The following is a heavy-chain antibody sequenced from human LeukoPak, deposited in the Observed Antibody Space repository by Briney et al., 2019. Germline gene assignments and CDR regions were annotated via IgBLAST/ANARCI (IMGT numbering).Heavy chain of an antibody. J-gene: IGHJ4*02. CDR1: GGSISSYY. CDR3: ARDYRGFTPGWFDD. CDR2: VYDSGST. V-gene: IGHV4-59*01. D-gene: IGHD3-16*02. Sequence: SGTLSLTCTVSGGSISSYYWSWLRQSPGKGLEWIACVYDSGSTNYNPSLRRRVTISMDTSRNQFFLKLSSVTAADTAVYFCARDYRGFTPGWFDDWGQGTLVTVSS.